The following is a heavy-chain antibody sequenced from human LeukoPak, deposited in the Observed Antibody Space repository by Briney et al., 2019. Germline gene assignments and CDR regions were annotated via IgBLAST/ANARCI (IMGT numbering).Heavy chain of an antibody. CDR3: VRDGMVTEPINY. CDR2: IRYDGKTE. Sequence: GGSLRLSCVVSGFIFSNYGMHWVRQAPGKGLEWVAFIRYDGKTEHYADSVKGRLTVSRDTSKNTLYLQVNSLRVEDTAVYCCVRDGMVTEPINYWGQGTLVTVSS. J-gene: IGHJ4*02. D-gene: IGHD2-21*02. V-gene: IGHV3-30*02. CDR1: GFIFSNYG.